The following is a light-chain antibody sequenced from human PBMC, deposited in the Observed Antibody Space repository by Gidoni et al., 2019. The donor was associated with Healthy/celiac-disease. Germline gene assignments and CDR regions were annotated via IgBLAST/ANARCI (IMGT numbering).Light chain of an antibody. V-gene: IGKV1-5*03. CDR2: KAS. J-gene: IGKJ1*01. CDR3: QQCNSYPWT. Sequence: DIQTTQSPSTLSASVGDRVTITCRASQSISSWLAWYQQKPGKAPKLLIYKASSLESGVPSRFSVSGSGTEFTLTISCLQPDDFATYYCQQCNSYPWTFGQGTKVEIK. CDR1: QSISSW.